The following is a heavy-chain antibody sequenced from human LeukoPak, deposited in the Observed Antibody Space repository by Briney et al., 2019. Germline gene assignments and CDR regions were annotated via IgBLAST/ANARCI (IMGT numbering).Heavy chain of an antibody. CDR2: IYYSGST. CDR1: GGSISSSSYY. Sequence: PSETLSLTCTVSGGSISSSSYYWGWIRQPPGKGLEWIGSIYYSGSTYYNPSLKSRVTISVDTSKNQFSLKLSSGTAADTAVYYCASFPHIVATITSDYWGQGTLVTVSS. J-gene: IGHJ4*02. CDR3: ASFPHIVATITSDY. V-gene: IGHV4-39*01. D-gene: IGHD5-12*01.